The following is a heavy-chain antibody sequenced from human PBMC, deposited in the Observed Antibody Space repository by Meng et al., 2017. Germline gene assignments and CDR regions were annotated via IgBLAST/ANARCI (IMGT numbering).Heavy chain of an antibody. CDR1: GYSISSGYY. CDR3: ARDRARIRWAFDI. D-gene: IGHD4-23*01. CDR2: IYYSGST. Sequence: SETLSLTCTVSGYSISSGYYWSWIRQPPGKGLEWIGYIYYSGSTNYNPSLKSRVTISVDTSKNQFSLKLSSVTAADTAVYYCARDRARIRWAFDIWGQGTMVTVSS. J-gene: IGHJ3*02. V-gene: IGHV4-61*01.